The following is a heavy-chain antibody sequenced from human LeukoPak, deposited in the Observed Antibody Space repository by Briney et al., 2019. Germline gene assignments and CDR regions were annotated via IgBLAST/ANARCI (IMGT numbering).Heavy chain of an antibody. V-gene: IGHV4-31*03. CDR3: ARDRGAEQWLERLGDDAFDI. CDR2: IYYSGST. CDR1: GGSISSGGYY. Sequence: PSQTLSLTCTVSGGSISSGGYYWSWIRQHPGTGLEWIGYIYYSGSTYYNPSLKSRVTISVDTSKNQFSLKLSSVTAADTAVYYCARDRGAEQWLERLGDDAFDIWGQGTKVTVSS. D-gene: IGHD6-19*01. J-gene: IGHJ3*02.